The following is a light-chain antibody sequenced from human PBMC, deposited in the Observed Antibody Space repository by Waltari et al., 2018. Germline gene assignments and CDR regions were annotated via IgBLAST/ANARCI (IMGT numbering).Light chain of an antibody. Sequence: RDSQRLTKNYLAWYQQKPGQPPRLLIYGASSRAAGIPDRFSGSGSGTDFTLTSSRLDPEDFAIYYCQQYGSSVMYTFGQGTKLEIK. J-gene: IGKJ2*01. CDR1: QRLTKNY. CDR2: GAS. CDR3: QQYGSSVMYT. V-gene: IGKV3-20*01.